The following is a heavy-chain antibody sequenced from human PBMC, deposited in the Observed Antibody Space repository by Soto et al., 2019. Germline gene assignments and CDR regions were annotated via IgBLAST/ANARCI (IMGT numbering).Heavy chain of an antibody. Sequence: QVQLVQSGAEVKKPGSSVKVSCKASGGTFSSYAISWVRQAPGQGLEWMGGIIPIFGTANYAQKFQGRVTITADESTSTDYMELSSVRSEDTAVDYCAINAVVVVVADIYSDYYGMDVWGQGTTFTVSS. CDR2: IIPIFGTA. CDR3: AINAVVVVVADIYSDYYGMDV. J-gene: IGHJ6*02. CDR1: GGTFSSYA. V-gene: IGHV1-69*12. D-gene: IGHD2-15*01.